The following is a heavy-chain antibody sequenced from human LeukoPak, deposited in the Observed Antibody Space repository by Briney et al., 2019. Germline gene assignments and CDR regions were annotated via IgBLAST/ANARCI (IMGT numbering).Heavy chain of an antibody. Sequence: GGTLTLSCVACGFTLNSCTMDWVGQVPAKGQQLVSYMRSGGTGIDYANSGKSRFTIFTDNAKNALYLQMNSLRAEDTAVYYCARDVYCVNSACPAGLFDYWGQGTLVTVSS. CDR3: ARDVYCVNSACPAGLFDY. D-gene: IGHD3-22*01. V-gene: IGHV3-48*03. J-gene: IGHJ4*02. CDR2: MRSGGTGI. CDR1: GFTLNSCT.